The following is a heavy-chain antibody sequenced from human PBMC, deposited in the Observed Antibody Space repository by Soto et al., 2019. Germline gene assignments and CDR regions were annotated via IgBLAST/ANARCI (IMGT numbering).Heavy chain of an antibody. V-gene: IGHV4-34*01. CDR2: INHSGST. J-gene: IGHJ4*02. CDR3: ADYSSSTDFDY. CDR1: GGPFSGYY. Sequence: SETLSLTSAVYGGPFSGYYWRWIRQTPGKGLEWIGEINHSGSTNYNPSLKSRVTISVDTSKNQFSLKLSSVTAADTAVYYCADYSSSTDFDYWGQGTLVTVSS. D-gene: IGHD6-6*01.